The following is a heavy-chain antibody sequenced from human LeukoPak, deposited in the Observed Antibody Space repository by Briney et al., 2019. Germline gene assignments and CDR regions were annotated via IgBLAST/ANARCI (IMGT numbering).Heavy chain of an antibody. V-gene: IGHV4-39*01. CDR2: IYYSKNT. CDR3: VSPRGFSYGYFDY. J-gene: IGHJ4*02. CDR1: GRSISSSSAY. Sequence: SETLSLTCTVAGRSISSSSAYWGWIRQPPGKGLEWIGSIYYSKNTYYNPSLKSRVTISADTSKNQFSLTLGSVSATDTAVYYCVSPRGFSYGYFDYWGQVTLVTVP. D-gene: IGHD5-18*01.